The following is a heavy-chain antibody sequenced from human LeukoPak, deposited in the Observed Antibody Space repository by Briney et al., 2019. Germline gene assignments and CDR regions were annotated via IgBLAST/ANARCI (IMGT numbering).Heavy chain of an antibody. Sequence: SVKVSCKASGGTFSSYAISWVRQAPGQGLEWMGRIIPILGIANYAQKFQGRVTITADKSTSTAYMELSSLRSEDTAVYYCARDRPLNNYMAVGNFQHWGQGTLVTVSS. D-gene: IGHD4-11*01. J-gene: IGHJ1*01. CDR1: GGTFSSYA. CDR3: ARDRPLNNYMAVGNFQH. CDR2: IIPILGIA. V-gene: IGHV1-69*04.